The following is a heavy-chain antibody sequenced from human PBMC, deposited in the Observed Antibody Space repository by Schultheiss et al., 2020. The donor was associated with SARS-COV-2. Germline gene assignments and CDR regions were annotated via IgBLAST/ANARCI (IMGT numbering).Heavy chain of an antibody. J-gene: IGHJ3*02. V-gene: IGHV1-2*02. CDR3: ARDRKMATISDI. CDR1: GYTFTGYY. D-gene: IGHD5-24*01. Sequence: ASVKVSCKASGYTFTGYYMHWVRQAPGQGLEWMGWINPNSGGTNYAQKFQGRVTMTRDTSISTAYMELSRLRSDDTAVYYCARDRKMATISDIWGQGTMVTVSS. CDR2: INPNSGGT.